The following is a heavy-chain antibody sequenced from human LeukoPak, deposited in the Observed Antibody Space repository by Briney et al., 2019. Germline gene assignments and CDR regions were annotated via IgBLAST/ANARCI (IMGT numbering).Heavy chain of an antibody. D-gene: IGHD6-6*01. CDR3: ARAGDSSSNYYYYYMDV. CDR2: IIPIFGTA. Sequence: ASVEVSCKASGGTFSSYAISWVRQAPGQGLEWMGGIIPIFGTANYAQKFQGRVTITTDESTSTAYMELSSLRSEDTAVYYCARAGDSSSNYYYYYMDVWGKGTTVTVSS. J-gene: IGHJ6*03. V-gene: IGHV1-69*05. CDR1: GGTFSSYA.